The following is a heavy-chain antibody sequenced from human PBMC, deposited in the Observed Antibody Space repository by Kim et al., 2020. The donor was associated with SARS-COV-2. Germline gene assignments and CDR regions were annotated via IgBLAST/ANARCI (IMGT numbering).Heavy chain of an antibody. J-gene: IGHJ6*02. CDR3: ARGRIYGSGSYLYYYYYGMDV. CDR2: INHSGST. V-gene: IGHV4-34*01. D-gene: IGHD3-10*01. Sequence: SETLSLTCAVYGGSFSGYYWSWIRQPPGKGLEWIGEINHSGSTNYNPSLKSRVTISVDTSKNQFSLQLSSVTAADTAVYYCARGRIYGSGSYLYYYYYGMDVWGQGTTVTVSS. CDR1: GGSFSGYY.